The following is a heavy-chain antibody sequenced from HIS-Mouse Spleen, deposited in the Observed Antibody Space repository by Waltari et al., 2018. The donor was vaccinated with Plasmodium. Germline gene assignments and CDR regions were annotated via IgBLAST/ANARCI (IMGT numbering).Heavy chain of an antibody. CDR1: GGSISSSSYY. J-gene: IGHJ4*02. D-gene: IGHD1-7*01. V-gene: IGHV4-39*07. Sequence: QLQLQESGPGLVKPSETLSLTCTVSGGSISSSSYYWGWIRQPPGKGLEWIGSIYYSGGHYHNPSLKSRVTISVDTSKNQFSLKLSSVTAADTAVYYCARDRITGTSYFDYWGQGTLVTVSS. CDR2: IYYSGGH. CDR3: ARDRITGTSYFDY.